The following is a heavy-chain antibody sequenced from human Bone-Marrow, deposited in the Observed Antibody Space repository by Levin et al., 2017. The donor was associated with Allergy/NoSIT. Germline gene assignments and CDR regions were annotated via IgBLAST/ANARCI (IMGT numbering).Heavy chain of an antibody. V-gene: IGHV3-23*01. CDR1: GFTFSSYA. CDR3: AKDISSSWSTGDLDY. J-gene: IGHJ4*02. CDR2: IRGSGVCT. Sequence: GESLKISCAASGFTFSSYAMSWVRQAPGKGLEWVSGIRGSGVCTYYADSVKGRFTISRDNSKNTLYLQMKSLRAEDTAVYYCAKDISSSWSTGDLDYWGQGTQVTVSS. D-gene: IGHD6-6*01.